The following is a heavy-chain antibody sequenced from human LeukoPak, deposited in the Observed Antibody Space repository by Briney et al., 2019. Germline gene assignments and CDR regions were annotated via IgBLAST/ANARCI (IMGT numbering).Heavy chain of an antibody. Sequence: PGGSLRLSCAASGFTFSSYAMHWVRQAPGKGLEWVAVISYDGSNKYYADSVKGRSTISRDNSKNTLYLQMNSLRAEDTAVYYCARSASQWLVLYYFDYWGQGTLVTVSS. CDR3: ARSASQWLVLYYFDY. V-gene: IGHV3-30-3*01. D-gene: IGHD6-19*01. CDR2: ISYDGSNK. CDR1: GFTFSSYA. J-gene: IGHJ4*02.